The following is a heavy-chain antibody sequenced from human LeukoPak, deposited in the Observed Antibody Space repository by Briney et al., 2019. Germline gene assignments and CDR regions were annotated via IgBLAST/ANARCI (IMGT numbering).Heavy chain of an antibody. V-gene: IGHV3-48*03. CDR3: ASLYGGKRLQYY. CDR1: GFTFSSYE. D-gene: IGHD4-23*01. CDR2: ISSSGSTI. Sequence: GGSLRLSCAASGFTFSSYEMNWVRQAPGKGLEWVSYISSSGSTIYYADSVKGRFTISRDNAKNSLYLQMNSLRAEDTAVYYCASLYGGKRLQYYWGQGTLVTVSS. J-gene: IGHJ4*02.